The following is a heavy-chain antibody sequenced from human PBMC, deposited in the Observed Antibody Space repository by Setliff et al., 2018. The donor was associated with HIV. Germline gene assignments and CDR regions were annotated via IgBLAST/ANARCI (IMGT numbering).Heavy chain of an antibody. D-gene: IGHD3-3*02. CDR3: ARDSGTNDHFLSPYYGALDF. CDR1: GYTFSDHY. V-gene: IGHV1-2*02. Sequence: ASVKVSCKSSGYTFSDHYIHWVRQAPGQGLQWMGWINPRSGVTKYAQKFQGRFIMTTDTTINTLYMELERLTSDDTALYYCARDSGTNDHFLSPYYGALDFWGLGTLVT. CDR2: INPRSGVT. J-gene: IGHJ4*02.